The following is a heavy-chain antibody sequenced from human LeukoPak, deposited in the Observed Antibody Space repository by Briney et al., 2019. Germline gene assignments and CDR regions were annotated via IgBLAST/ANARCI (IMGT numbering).Heavy chain of an antibody. Sequence: GGSLTLSCAASGFIFSNYNMNWVRQTPGKGLEWLSYISSSSGTIYYADSVKGRFTISGDNAKNSLYLQMNSLRAEDTAVYYCARALGYSYGYAVDYWGQGTLVTVSS. CDR1: GFIFSNYN. D-gene: IGHD5-18*01. J-gene: IGHJ4*02. V-gene: IGHV3-48*01. CDR2: ISSSSGTI. CDR3: ARALGYSYGYAVDY.